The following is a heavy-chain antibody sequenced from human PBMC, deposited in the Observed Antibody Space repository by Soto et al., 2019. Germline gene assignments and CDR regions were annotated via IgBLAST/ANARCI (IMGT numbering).Heavy chain of an antibody. J-gene: IGHJ4*02. CDR3: ARGGVDYYDSSGYYFSPYYFDY. CDR1: GGSISSGGYS. V-gene: IGHV4-30-2*01. D-gene: IGHD3-22*01. CDR2: IYHSGST. Sequence: SETLSLTCAVSGGSISSGGYSWSWIRQPSGKGLEWIGYIYHSGSTNYNPSLKSRVTMSVDTSKNQFSLKLSSVTAADTAVYYCARGGVDYYDSSGYYFSPYYFDYWGQGTLVTVSS.